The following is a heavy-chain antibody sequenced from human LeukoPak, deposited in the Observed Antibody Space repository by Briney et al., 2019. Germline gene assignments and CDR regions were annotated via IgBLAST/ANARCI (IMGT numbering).Heavy chain of an antibody. J-gene: IGHJ4*02. D-gene: IGHD2-2*01. Sequence: SETLSLTCTVSGGSFSTYYWSWIRQPAGKGLEWVGRIYTSGSTNYNPSLKSRVTMSVDTSKNQFSLKLSSVTAADTAVYYCARDVCSSTSCYAAFDYWGQGTLVTVSS. CDR3: ARDVCSSTSCYAAFDY. V-gene: IGHV4-4*07. CDR1: GGSFSTYY. CDR2: IYTSGST.